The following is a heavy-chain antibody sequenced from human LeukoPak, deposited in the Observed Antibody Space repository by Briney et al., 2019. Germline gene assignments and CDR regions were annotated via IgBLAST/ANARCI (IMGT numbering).Heavy chain of an antibody. CDR2: ISAYNGNT. J-gene: IGHJ4*02. V-gene: IGHV1-18*01. CDR3: ARSKIKKSHPPKHYIDY. D-gene: IGHD2-21*01. Sequence: GASVKVSCKASGYTFTSYGISWVRQAPGQGLEWMGWISAYNGNTNYAQKLQGRVTMTTDTSTSTAYMELRSLRSDDTAVYYCARSKIKKSHPPKHYIDYWGQGTLVTVSS. CDR1: GYTFTSYG.